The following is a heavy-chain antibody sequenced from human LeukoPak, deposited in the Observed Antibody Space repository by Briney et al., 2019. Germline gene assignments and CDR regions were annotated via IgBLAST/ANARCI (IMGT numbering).Heavy chain of an antibody. CDR1: GGSISSGGYY. J-gene: IGHJ6*03. CDR2: IHSSGST. Sequence: SQTLSLTCTVSGGSISSGGYYWTWIRQPGGKGLEWIGRIHSSGSTNYNPSVRSRVTISVDTSKNQFSLKLNSVTAADTAVYYCAREGRLDYYMDVWGKGTTVTVSS. CDR3: AREGRLDYYMDV. D-gene: IGHD6-25*01. V-gene: IGHV4-61*02.